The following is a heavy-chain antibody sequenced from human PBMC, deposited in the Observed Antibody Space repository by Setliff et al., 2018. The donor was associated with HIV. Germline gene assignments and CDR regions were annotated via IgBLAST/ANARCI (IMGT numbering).Heavy chain of an antibody. CDR2: IIPTLSST. V-gene: IGHV1-69*13. CDR1: GGTFNTYA. CDR3: ASSGYCTDISCYVFDY. J-gene: IGHJ4*02. Sequence: RASVKVSCKASGGTFNTYAFSWVRHAPGQGLEWMGGIIPTLSSTKYARKFQGRVTITADESTSTAYMEVISLRSEDTAVYYCASSGYCTDISCYVFDYWGQGTPVTVSS. D-gene: IGHD2-8*02.